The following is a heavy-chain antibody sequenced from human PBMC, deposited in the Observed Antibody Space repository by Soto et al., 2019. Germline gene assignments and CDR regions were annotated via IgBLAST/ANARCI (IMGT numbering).Heavy chain of an antibody. Sequence: ASVKVSCKASGYTFTSYGISWVRQAPGQGLEWMGWISPIIGNANYAQKLQGRVTITADESTSTAYMELRSLRSEDTAVYYCARDPMVRGPRVVIIQDYYYYGMDVWGQGTTVTVSS. CDR2: ISPIIGNA. V-gene: IGHV1-18*01. CDR3: ARDPMVRGPRVVIIQDYYYYGMDV. J-gene: IGHJ6*02. CDR1: GYTFTSYG. D-gene: IGHD3-3*01.